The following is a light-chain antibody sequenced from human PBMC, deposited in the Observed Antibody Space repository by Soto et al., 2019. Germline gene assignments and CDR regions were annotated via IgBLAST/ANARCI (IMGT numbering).Light chain of an antibody. J-gene: IGLJ2*01. CDR3: SSFTSSSTLI. Sequence: QSALTQSASVSGSPGQSIAISCTGTASDVGAYNSVSWYQQHPGKAPKLLIFDVRNRPSGVSNRFSGSKSGNTASLTISGLQADDEADYYCSSFTSSSTLIFGGGTKLTVL. V-gene: IGLV2-14*03. CDR2: DVR. CDR1: ASDVGAYNS.